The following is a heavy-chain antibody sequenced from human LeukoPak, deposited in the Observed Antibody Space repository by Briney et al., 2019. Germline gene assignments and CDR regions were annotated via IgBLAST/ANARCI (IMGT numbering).Heavy chain of an antibody. J-gene: IGHJ6*02. V-gene: IGHV4-59*01. CDR3: ARGRSNYYGMDV. CDR2: IYYNGNT. CDR1: GGSFSGYH. D-gene: IGHD1-26*01. Sequence: SETLSLTCAVYGGSFSGYHWNWIRRPPGKGLEWIGYIYYNGNTNYSPSLKSRVTMSVDTSKNLFSLKVSSVTAADTAVYYCARGRSNYYGMDVWGQGTTVTVSS.